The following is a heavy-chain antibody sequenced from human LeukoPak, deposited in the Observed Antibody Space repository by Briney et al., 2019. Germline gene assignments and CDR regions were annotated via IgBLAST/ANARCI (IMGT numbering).Heavy chain of an antibody. CDR3: ARAGSTVGFDY. Sequence: PGGSLRLSCAASGFTFSSYGMHWVRQAPGKGLEWVAVISYDGSNKYYADSVKGRFTISRDNSKNTLYLQMNSLRAEDTAVYYCARAGSTVGFDYWGQGTLVTVSS. D-gene: IGHD2-2*01. CDR2: ISYDGSNK. V-gene: IGHV3-30*03. J-gene: IGHJ4*02. CDR1: GFTFSSYG.